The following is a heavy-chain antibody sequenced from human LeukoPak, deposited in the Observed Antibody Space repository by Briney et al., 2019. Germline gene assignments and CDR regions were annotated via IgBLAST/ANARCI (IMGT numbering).Heavy chain of an antibody. V-gene: IGHV3-30-3*01. CDR2: ISYDGSNK. D-gene: IGHD4-23*01. Sequence: GGSLRLSCAASGFTFSSYAMHWVRQAPGKGLEWVAVISYDGSNKYYADSVKGRFTISRDNSKNTLYLQINSLRAEDTAVYYCAREFAGGWYYFDYWGQGTLVIVSS. CDR1: GFTFSSYA. J-gene: IGHJ4*02. CDR3: AREFAGGWYYFDY.